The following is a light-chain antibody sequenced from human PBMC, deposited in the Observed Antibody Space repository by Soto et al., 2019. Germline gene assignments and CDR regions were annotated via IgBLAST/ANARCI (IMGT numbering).Light chain of an antibody. J-gene: IGLJ1*01. CDR2: DNN. CDR1: SSNIGNNY. Sequence: QSVLTQPPSMSAAPGQKVTISCSGSSSNIGNNYVSWYQQLPGTAPKLLIYDNNKRPSGIPDRFSGSRSGTSATLGITGLQTGDEADYFCGTWDSSLSAGNYVFGTGTKVTVL. V-gene: IGLV1-51*01. CDR3: GTWDSSLSAGNYV.